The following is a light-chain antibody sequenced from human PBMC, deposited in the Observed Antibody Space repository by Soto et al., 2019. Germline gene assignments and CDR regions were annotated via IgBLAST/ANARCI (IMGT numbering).Light chain of an antibody. CDR3: QQRSNWPPVT. Sequence: EIVLTQSPATLSLSPGERATLSCRASQSINRHLAWYRQKPGQAPRLLTYDASNSATGIPARFSGSGSGTDFTLTISSLEPEDFGVYYCQQRSNWPPVTFGGGTKVEIK. CDR2: DAS. V-gene: IGKV3-11*01. J-gene: IGKJ4*01. CDR1: QSINRH.